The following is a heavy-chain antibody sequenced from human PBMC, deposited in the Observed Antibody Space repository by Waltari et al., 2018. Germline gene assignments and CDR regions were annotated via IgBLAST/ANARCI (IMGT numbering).Heavy chain of an antibody. CDR2: INHSGST. D-gene: IGHD3-10*01. CDR3: ARGYYGSGSTVFDY. CDR1: GGSFSGYY. V-gene: IGHV4-34*01. Sequence: QVQLQQWGAGLLKPSETLSLTCADYGGSFSGYYWSWIRQPPGKGLEWIGEINHSGSTNYNPSLKSRVTISVDTSKNQFSLKLSSVTAADTAVYYCARGYYGSGSTVFDYWGQGTLVTVSS. J-gene: IGHJ4*02.